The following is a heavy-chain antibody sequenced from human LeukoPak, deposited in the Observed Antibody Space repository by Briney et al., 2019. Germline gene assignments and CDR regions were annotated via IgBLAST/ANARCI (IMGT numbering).Heavy chain of an antibody. D-gene: IGHD3-3*01. CDR2: INHSGST. CDR3: ARGTAYYDFWSGYGNWFDP. Sequence: LETLSLTCAVYGGSFSGYYWSWIRQPPGKGLEWIGEINHSGSTNYNPSLKSRVTISVDTSKNQFSLKLSSVTAADTAVYYCARGTAYYDFWSGYGNWFDPWGQGTLVTVSS. V-gene: IGHV4-34*01. J-gene: IGHJ5*02. CDR1: GGSFSGYY.